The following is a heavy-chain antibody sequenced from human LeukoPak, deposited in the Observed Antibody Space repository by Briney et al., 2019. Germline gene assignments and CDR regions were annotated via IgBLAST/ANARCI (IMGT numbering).Heavy chain of an antibody. Sequence: PGGSLRLSCAASGFTFDDYGMSWVRQAPGKGLEWVSGINWNGGSTGYADSVKGRFTISRDNAKNSLYLQMNSLRAEDTALYYCAKVYSSGWYFDYWGQGTLVTVSS. J-gene: IGHJ4*02. CDR2: INWNGGST. CDR3: AKVYSSGWYFDY. D-gene: IGHD6-19*01. V-gene: IGHV3-20*04. CDR1: GFTFDDYG.